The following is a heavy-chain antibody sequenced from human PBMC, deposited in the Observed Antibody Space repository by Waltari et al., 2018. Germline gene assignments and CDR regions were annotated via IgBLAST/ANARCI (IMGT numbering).Heavy chain of an antibody. CDR1: GGSISSGGFY. D-gene: IGHD3-9*01. Sequence: QVQLQESGPGLVKPSQTLSLTCTVSGGSISSGGFYWSWIRQHPGKGLEWIGYIYYSVSTYYNPSLKSRVTISVDTSKNQFSLKLSSVTAADTAVYYCARYDIQRGLDYWGQGTLVTVSS. V-gene: IGHV4-31*03. CDR3: ARYDIQRGLDY. CDR2: IYYSVST. J-gene: IGHJ4*02.